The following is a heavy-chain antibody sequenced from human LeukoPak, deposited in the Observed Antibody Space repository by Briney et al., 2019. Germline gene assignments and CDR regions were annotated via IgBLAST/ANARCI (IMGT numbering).Heavy chain of an antibody. CDR2: IYYSGST. Sequence: SETLSLTCTVSGGSISSYYWSWIRQPPGKGLEWIGYIYYSGSTNYNPSLKSRVTISVDTSKNQFSLKLSPVTAADTAVYYCARDRAIFEDYYYYYMDVWGKGTTVTVSS. CDR3: ARDRAIFEDYYYYYMDV. CDR1: GGSISSYY. V-gene: IGHV4-59*01. J-gene: IGHJ6*03. D-gene: IGHD3-3*01.